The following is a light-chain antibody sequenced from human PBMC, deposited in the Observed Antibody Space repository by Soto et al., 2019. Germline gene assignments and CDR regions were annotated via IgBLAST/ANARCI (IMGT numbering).Light chain of an antibody. Sequence: QSVLTQPPSASGTPGQRVTITCSGSTSNLGSHFVYWYQQLPGTAPKLRIYNNNQRPSGVPDRFSGSKSGTSASLAISGLRSDDESDYYCAAWDDSLSGPVFGGGTKLNVL. CDR1: TSNLGSHF. CDR2: NNN. CDR3: AAWDDSLSGPV. V-gene: IGLV1-47*02. J-gene: IGLJ3*02.